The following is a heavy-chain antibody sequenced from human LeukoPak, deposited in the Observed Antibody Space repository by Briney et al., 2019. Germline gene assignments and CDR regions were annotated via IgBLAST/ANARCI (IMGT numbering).Heavy chain of an antibody. V-gene: IGHV4-59*01. CDR3: AKSSGSYSQYYYYMDV. CDR2: IYFSGST. D-gene: IGHD3-10*01. Sequence: ASETLSLTCTVSGASISGYYWSWIRQPPGKGLEWIGYIYFSGSTNYNPSLKSRVTISVDTSKNQFSLKLSSVTAADTAVYYCAKSSGSYSQYYYYMDVWGKGTTVTVSS. J-gene: IGHJ6*03. CDR1: GASISGYY.